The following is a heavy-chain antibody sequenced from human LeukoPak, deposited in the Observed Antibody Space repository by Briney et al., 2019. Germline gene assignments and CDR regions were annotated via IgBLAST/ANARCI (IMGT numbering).Heavy chain of an antibody. CDR3: ARGPYGFGGVIVEYYFDY. CDR1: GFTFNDYG. V-gene: IGHV3-20*01. D-gene: IGHD3-16*02. CDR2: INWNGGST. J-gene: IGHJ4*02. Sequence: GGSLRLSCAASGFTFNDYGMSWVRQAPGKGLKWLSGINWNGGSTVYADSVKGRFTISRDNAKNSLYLQMNSLRAEDTALYHCARGPYGFGGVIVEYYFDYWGQGTLVTVSS.